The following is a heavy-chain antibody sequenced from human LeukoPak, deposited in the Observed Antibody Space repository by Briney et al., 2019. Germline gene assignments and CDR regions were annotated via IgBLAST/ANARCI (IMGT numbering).Heavy chain of an antibody. CDR3: VRHLSAGRPAFDI. Sequence: PSETLSLTCTVSGGSINSYYWSWIRQPPGKGLEWIGYIYYSGSTNYNPSLKSRVTISVDTSNNKISPKLTSLTAADTAVYYCVRHLSAGRPAFDIWGQGTMVTVSS. CDR1: GGSINSYY. V-gene: IGHV4-59*08. CDR2: IYYSGST. D-gene: IGHD2-15*01. J-gene: IGHJ3*02.